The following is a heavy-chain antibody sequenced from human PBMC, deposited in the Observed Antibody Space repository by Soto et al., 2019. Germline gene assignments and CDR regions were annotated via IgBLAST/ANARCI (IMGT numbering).Heavy chain of an antibody. D-gene: IGHD4-17*01. J-gene: IGHJ4*02. CDR1: EFTCSSYG. CDR2: ISYDGSNK. Sequence: QVQLVESGGGGFQTERSLRLSCADSEFTCSSYGMHWVRQAPGKGLVWVAVISYDGSNKYYADSVKGRFTISRDNSKNTLYLQMNSLRAEDTAVYYCAKDSRATVTSNFDYWGQGTLVTVSS. V-gene: IGHV3-30*18. CDR3: AKDSRATVTSNFDY.